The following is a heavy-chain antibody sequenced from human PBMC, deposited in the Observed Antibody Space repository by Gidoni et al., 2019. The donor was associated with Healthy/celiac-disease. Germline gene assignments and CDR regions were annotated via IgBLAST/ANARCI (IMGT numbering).Heavy chain of an antibody. CDR2: IYYSGST. V-gene: IGHV4-59*01. Sequence: QVQLQESGPGLVKPSETLSLTCTVPGGSTSSYYWSWIRQPPGKGLEWIGYIYYSGSTNYNPSLKSRVTIAVDTSTNQFSLKLISVTAADTAVYYCASNYYDSSADGNAFDIWGQGTMVTVSS. D-gene: IGHD3-22*01. CDR3: ASNYYDSSADGNAFDI. CDR1: GGSTSSYY. J-gene: IGHJ3*02.